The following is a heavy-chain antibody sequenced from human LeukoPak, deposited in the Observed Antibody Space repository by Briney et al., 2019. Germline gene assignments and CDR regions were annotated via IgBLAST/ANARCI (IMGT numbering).Heavy chain of an antibody. CDR3: ASHPFDF. CDR2: INPNSGGT. J-gene: IGHJ4*02. V-gene: IGHV1-2*02. CDR1: GYPFSSYR. Sequence: PGVSLRLSCAASGYPFSSYRMHWVRQAPGQGLEWMGWINPNSGGTNYAQKFQDRVTMTRDPSIGTAYMDLSSLISDDTAVYYCASHPFDFWGQGTLVTVSS.